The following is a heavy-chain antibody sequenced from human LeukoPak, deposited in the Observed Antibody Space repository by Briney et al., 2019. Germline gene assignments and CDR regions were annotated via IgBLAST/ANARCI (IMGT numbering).Heavy chain of an antibody. D-gene: IGHD5-18*01. Sequence: ASVKVSCKASGYTFTSYAMHWVRQAPGQRLEWMGWINAGNGNTKYSQKFQGRVTITRDTSASTAYMELSSLRSEDTAVYYCARGLRIQLWYLLDYWGQGTLVTVSS. J-gene: IGHJ4*02. CDR3: ARGLRIQLWYLLDY. CDR2: INAGNGNT. CDR1: GYTFTSYA. V-gene: IGHV1-3*01.